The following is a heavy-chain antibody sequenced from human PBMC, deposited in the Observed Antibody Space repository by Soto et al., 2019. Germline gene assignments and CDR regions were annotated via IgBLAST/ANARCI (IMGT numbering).Heavy chain of an antibody. CDR3: AKGHRSGGDCYLDY. CDR1: RFVFNNYA. J-gene: IGHJ4*02. CDR2: VSGSGVGT. V-gene: IGHV3-23*01. D-gene: IGHD2-21*02. Sequence: PGGSLRLSCAASRFVFNNYAMNWVRQAPGKGLEWVSAVSGSGVGTYYADSVKGRFTISRDNSKNTLYLQMNRLKAEDTAVYYCAKGHRSGGDCYLDYWGQGT.